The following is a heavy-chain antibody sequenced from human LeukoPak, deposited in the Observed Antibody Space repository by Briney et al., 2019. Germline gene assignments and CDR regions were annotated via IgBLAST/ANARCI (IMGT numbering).Heavy chain of an antibody. Sequence: GGSLRLSCAASGFTVSSNYKSWVRQAPGKGLEWVSVIYSGGSTYYADSVKGRFTISRGNSKNTLYLQMNSLRAEDTAVYYCARETAQSDAFDIWGQGTMVTVSS. J-gene: IGHJ3*02. CDR1: GFTVSSNY. CDR3: ARETAQSDAFDI. V-gene: IGHV3-53*01. CDR2: IYSGGST.